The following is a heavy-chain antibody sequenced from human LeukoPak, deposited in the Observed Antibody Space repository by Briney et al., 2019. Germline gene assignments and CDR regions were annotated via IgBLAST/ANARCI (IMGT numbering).Heavy chain of an antibody. Sequence: GASVKVSCKVSGYTLTELSMHWVRQAPGKGLEWMGGFDPEDGETIYAQKFQCRVTMTEDTSTDTAYMELSSLRSEDTAVYYCAPCSNREPILTGYPGDYWGQGTLVTVSS. CDR3: APCSNREPILTGYPGDY. V-gene: IGHV1-24*01. CDR2: FDPEDGET. J-gene: IGHJ4*02. D-gene: IGHD3-9*01. CDR1: GYTLTELS.